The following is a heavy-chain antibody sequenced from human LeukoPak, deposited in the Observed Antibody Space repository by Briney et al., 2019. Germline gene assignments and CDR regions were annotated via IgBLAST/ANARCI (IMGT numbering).Heavy chain of an antibody. CDR1: GYTFTSYA. J-gene: IGHJ4*02. Sequence: ASVKVSCKASGYTFTSYAMHWVRQAPGQGLEWMGWINAGNGNTKYSQKFQGRVTITRDTSASTAYMELSSLRSEDTAVYYCARDSEMATTSFDYWGQGTLVTVSS. CDR2: INAGNGNT. D-gene: IGHD5-24*01. CDR3: ARDSEMATTSFDY. V-gene: IGHV1-3*01.